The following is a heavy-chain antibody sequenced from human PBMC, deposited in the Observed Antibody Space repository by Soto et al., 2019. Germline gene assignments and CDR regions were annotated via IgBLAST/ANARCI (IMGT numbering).Heavy chain of an antibody. J-gene: IGHJ5*02. Sequence: ASVKVSCKASGYTFTSYDINWVRQATGQGLEWMGWMNPNSGNTGYAQKFQGRVTMTRNTSISTAYMELSSLRSEDTAVYYCASSGYDFWSGYYPNWFDPWGQGTLVTVSS. V-gene: IGHV1-8*01. CDR3: ASSGYDFWSGYYPNWFDP. D-gene: IGHD3-3*01. CDR2: MNPNSGNT. CDR1: GYTFTSYD.